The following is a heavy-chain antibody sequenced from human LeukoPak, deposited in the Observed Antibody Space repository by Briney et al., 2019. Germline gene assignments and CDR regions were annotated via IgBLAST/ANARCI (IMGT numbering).Heavy chain of an antibody. CDR3: ARESGITMVRGVSRSLYNWFDP. D-gene: IGHD3-10*01. CDR2: ISSSGSAI. Sequence: PGGSLRLSCEASGFTFRNYVIHWVRQAPGKGLEWVSYISSSGSAIYYADSVKGRFTISRDNAKNSLYLQMNSLRAEDTAVYYCARESGITMVRGVSRSLYNWFDPWGQGTLVTVSS. J-gene: IGHJ5*02. V-gene: IGHV3-48*04. CDR1: GFTFRNYV.